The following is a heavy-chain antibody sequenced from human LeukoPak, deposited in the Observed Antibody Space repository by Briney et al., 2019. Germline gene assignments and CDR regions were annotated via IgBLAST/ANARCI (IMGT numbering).Heavy chain of an antibody. CDR1: GFTFDDYA. Sequence: PGGSLRLSCAASGFTFDDYAMHWVRQAPGKGLEWVSGITWNSGNIGYADSVKGRFTISRDNAKNSLYLQMNSLRAEDTALYYCTQDRARTLNAFDVWGQGTMVTVSS. CDR3: TQDRARTLNAFDV. CDR2: ITWNSGNI. D-gene: IGHD1-14*01. J-gene: IGHJ3*01. V-gene: IGHV3-9*01.